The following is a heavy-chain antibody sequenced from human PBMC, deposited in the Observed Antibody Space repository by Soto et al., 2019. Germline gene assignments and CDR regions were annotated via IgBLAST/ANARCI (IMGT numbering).Heavy chain of an antibody. V-gene: IGHV3-48*02. CDR1: GFTFSTYN. CDR3: ARGPNFYLWYFDY. D-gene: IGHD2-21*01. CDR2: ISASGNTI. J-gene: IGHJ4*02. Sequence: EVQLVESGGGLVQPGGSLRLSCAASGFTFSTYNMNWVRQAPGKGLEWVSYISASGNTIYYADSVKGRFTISRDSAKNSLYLQMNSLRDDDTAVYYCARGPNFYLWYFDYWGQGALVTVSS.